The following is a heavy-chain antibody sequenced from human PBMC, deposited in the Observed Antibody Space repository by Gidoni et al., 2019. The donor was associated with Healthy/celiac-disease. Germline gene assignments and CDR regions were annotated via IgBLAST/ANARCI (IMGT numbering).Heavy chain of an antibody. CDR1: CFTFSSYD. D-gene: IGHD5-12*01. J-gene: IGHJ4*02. V-gene: IGHV3-13*04. CDR2: IGTAGDT. Sequence: EVQLVESGGGLVRHGGSLRLSCAASCFTFSSYDRHWVRQATGKGLEWVSAIGTAGDTYYPGSVKGRFTISRENAKNSLYLQMNSLRAGDTAVYYCARVPRGYDNGFDYWGQGTLVTVSS. CDR3: ARVPRGYDNGFDY.